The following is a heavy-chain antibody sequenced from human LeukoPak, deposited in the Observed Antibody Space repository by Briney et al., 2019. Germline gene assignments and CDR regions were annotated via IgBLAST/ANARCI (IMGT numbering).Heavy chain of an antibody. V-gene: IGHV3-30*01. CDR1: GFTFSNYA. CDR3: ASSGWLNWFDP. CDR2: ISYHGRNQ. J-gene: IGHJ5*02. D-gene: IGHD6-19*01. Sequence: PGGSLRLSCAASGFTFSNYAMHWVRQALGKGLEWVAVISYHGRNQYYADSVKGRFTISRDSSKNTLDLQMNSLSGEDTAVYYCASSGWLNWFDPWGQGTLVTVSS.